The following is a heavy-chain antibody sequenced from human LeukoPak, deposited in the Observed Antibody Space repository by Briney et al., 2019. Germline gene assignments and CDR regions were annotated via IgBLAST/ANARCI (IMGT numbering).Heavy chain of an antibody. CDR2: IYHSGST. V-gene: IGHV4-4*02. CDR3: ARVSKYSSSSPFY. J-gene: IGHJ4*02. CDR1: GGSISSSNW. D-gene: IGHD6-6*01. Sequence: SGTLSLTCAVSGGSISSSNWWSWVRQPPGKGLEWIGEIYHSGSTNYNPSLKSRVTISVDRSKNQFSLKLSSVTAADTAVYYCARVSKYSSSSPFYWGQGTLVTVSS.